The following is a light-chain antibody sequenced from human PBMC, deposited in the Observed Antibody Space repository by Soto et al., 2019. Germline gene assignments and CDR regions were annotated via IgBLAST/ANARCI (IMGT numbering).Light chain of an antibody. CDR2: SAS. Sequence: DIQMTQSPSSLSASVGGRVTITCRASQDIRDDLGWYQQKPGKAPKRLIYSASRLQSGVPSRFSGSASGTEFTLTISSLQPDDFATYFCLQLYTYPRTFGQGTKLDI. J-gene: IGKJ2*01. V-gene: IGKV1-17*01. CDR1: QDIRDD. CDR3: LQLYTYPRT.